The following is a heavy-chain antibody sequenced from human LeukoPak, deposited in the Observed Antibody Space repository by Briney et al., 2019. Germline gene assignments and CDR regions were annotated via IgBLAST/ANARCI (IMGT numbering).Heavy chain of an antibody. CDR1: GSRFTSYW. Sequence: GASLQISCKGSGSRFTSYWIGWVRQMPGKGLEWMGIVYPGDSDTRYSPSFQGQVTISTDKSISTAYLQWSSLKASDTAMYYCARQAGEGYFDYWGQGTLVTVSS. V-gene: IGHV5-51*01. CDR2: VYPGDSDT. CDR3: ARQAGEGYFDY. D-gene: IGHD7-27*01. J-gene: IGHJ4*02.